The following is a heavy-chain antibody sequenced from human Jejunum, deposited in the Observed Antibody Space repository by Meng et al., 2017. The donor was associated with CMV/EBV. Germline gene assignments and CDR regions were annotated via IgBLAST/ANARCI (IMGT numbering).Heavy chain of an antibody. CDR2: ISTNTGNP. CDR1: GYTLTRYP. D-gene: IGHD6-19*01. CDR3: GTLKYTSGFYGPAY. Sequence: QVELWQSGSGLKKPGASVKVSCKASGYTLTRYPMNWVRQAPGQGLEWMGWISTNTGNPTYAQGFTGRFVFSVDTSVSTAYLQISSLKAEDTAVYYCGTLKYTSGFYGPAYWGQGALVTVSS. V-gene: IGHV7-4-1*02. J-gene: IGHJ4*02.